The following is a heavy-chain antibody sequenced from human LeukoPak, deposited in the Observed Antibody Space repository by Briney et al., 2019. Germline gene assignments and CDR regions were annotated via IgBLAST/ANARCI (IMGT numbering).Heavy chain of an antibody. CDR3: AKSKAPEYYDSSGWPFDY. V-gene: IGHV3-23*01. CDR1: GFTFSSYA. Sequence: GGSLRLSCAASGFTFSSYAMSWVRQAPGKGLEWVSAISGSGGSTYYADSVKGRFTISRDNSKNTLYLQMNSLRAEDTAVYYCAKSKAPEYYDSSGWPFDYWGPGTLVTVSS. J-gene: IGHJ4*02. CDR2: ISGSGGST. D-gene: IGHD3-22*01.